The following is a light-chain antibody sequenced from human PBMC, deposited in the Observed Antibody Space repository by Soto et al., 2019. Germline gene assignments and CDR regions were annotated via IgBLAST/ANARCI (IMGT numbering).Light chain of an antibody. CDR2: GAS. CDR3: QQYGSSPIT. J-gene: IGKJ3*01. CDR1: QSVSDSY. Sequence: EIVLTQSPGTLSLSPGERATLSCRASQSVSDSYLAWYQQKPGQAPRLLIYGASSRATGIPDRFSGSGYGTDFTLTISRLEAEDFAVYYCQQYGSSPITFGPGTKVDIK. V-gene: IGKV3-20*01.